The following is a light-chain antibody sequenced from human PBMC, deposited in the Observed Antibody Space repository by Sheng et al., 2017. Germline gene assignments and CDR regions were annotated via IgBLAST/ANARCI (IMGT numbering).Light chain of an antibody. CDR3: QQLKTYPLT. Sequence: IQLTQSPSSLSASVGDRVTITCRASQGISSYLAWYQQKPGKAPNLLIYAASTLQSGVPSRFSGSGSGTDFTLTISSLQPEDFATYYCQQLKTYPLTFGGGPRWRS. J-gene: IGKJ4*01. CDR1: QGISSY. CDR2: AAS. V-gene: IGKV1-9*01.